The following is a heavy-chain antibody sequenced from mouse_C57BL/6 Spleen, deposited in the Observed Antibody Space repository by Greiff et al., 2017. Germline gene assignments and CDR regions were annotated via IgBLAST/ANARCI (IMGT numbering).Heavy chain of an antibody. J-gene: IGHJ2*01. D-gene: IGHD1-1*01. CDR2: ICSGGST. Sequence: QVQLQQSGPGLVQPSQSLSITCTVSGFSLTSYGVHWVRQSPGKGLEWLGVICSGGSTDYNAAFISRLSISKDNSKSQVFLKMNSLQAEDTAIYYGARNKDYGYYFDYWGQGTTLTVSS. CDR1: GFSLTSYG. V-gene: IGHV2-2*01. CDR3: ARNKDYGYYFDY.